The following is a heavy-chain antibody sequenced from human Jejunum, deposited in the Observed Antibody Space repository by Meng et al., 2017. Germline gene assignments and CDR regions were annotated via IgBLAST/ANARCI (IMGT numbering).Heavy chain of an antibody. J-gene: IGHJ4*02. CDR2: IDPPGST. V-gene: IGHV4-4*02. Sequence: QVVPPESVPGLVKPSGTVARTWAVSVASNSRLDWWSVVRQPPGKGLGWIGKIDPPGSTHYNPSLKGRVTISADRSKNQFSLRLTSVTAADTAIYYCARAYCTDVSCHDFFDSWGQGTLVTVSS. D-gene: IGHD2-8*01. CDR3: ARAYCTDVSCHDFFDS. CDR1: VASNSRLDW.